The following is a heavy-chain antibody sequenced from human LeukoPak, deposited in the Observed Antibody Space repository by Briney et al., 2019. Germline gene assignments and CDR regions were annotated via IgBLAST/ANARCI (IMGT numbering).Heavy chain of an antibody. Sequence: ASVKVSCEASGYTLTSYGISWVRQAPGHRLEWMGWICAYNGKTNYAHKLQGRVTMSTDTSTSTAYMELRSLRSDDTAVYYCARDYDILAGYIAFDIWGQGTMVTVSS. CDR1: GYTLTSYG. J-gene: IGHJ3*02. CDR2: ICAYNGKT. CDR3: ARDYDILAGYIAFDI. V-gene: IGHV1-18*04. D-gene: IGHD3-9*01.